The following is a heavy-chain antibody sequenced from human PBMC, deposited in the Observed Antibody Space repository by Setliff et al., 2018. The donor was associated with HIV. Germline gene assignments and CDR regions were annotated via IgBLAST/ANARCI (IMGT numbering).Heavy chain of an antibody. CDR3: ARGMVFTRRYDAFDI. CDR2: IYPGYSHT. Sequence: PGESLKISCKGSGFTYTSYRIGWVRQMPGKGLEWMGTIYPGYSHTTYSPSFQGQVTISADKSITTANLNWSSLKASDTAMYYCARGMVFTRRYDAFDIWGHGTLVTVSS. CDR1: GFTYTSYR. V-gene: IGHV5-51*01. D-gene: IGHD2-8*01. J-gene: IGHJ3*02.